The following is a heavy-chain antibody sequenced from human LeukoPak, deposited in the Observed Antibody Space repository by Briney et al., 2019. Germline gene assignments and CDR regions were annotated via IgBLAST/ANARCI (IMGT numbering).Heavy chain of an antibody. CDR3: ARLRHIYGIPYYFDY. V-gene: IGHV4-59*08. J-gene: IGHJ4*02. CDR1: GGSISTYY. D-gene: IGHD5-18*01. CDR2: VYYSGTT. Sequence: PSETLSLTCTVSGGSISTYYWSGIRQPPGKGLEWIGYVYYSGTTDDNPSLRSRVTISVDTSKNQFSLKLSSVTAADTAVYYCARLRHIYGIPYYFDYWGPGTLVTVSS.